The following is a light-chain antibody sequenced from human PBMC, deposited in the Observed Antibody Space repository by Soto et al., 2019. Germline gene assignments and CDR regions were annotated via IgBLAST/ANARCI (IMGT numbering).Light chain of an antibody. CDR2: EVS. CDR3: SSFTSARTL. V-gene: IGLV2-14*01. CDR1: SRDVGGYNF. J-gene: IGLJ1*01. Sequence: QSALTQPASVSGSPGQSITISCTGTSRDVGGYNFVSWYQQHPGKAPRLMIYEVSNRPSGVSNRFSGSKSGTTASLTIPWLQAEDEADYYCSSFTSARTLFGTGTKVPVL.